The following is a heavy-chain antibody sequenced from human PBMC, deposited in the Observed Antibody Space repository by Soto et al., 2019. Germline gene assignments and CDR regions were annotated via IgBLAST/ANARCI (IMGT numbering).Heavy chain of an antibody. CDR1: GGTFSSYA. CDR2: IIPIFGTA. V-gene: IGHV1-69*12. J-gene: IGHJ6*02. CDR3: ARVADYGGNGYYYYGMDV. Sequence: QVQLVQSGAEVKKPGSSVMVSCKASGGTFSSYAISWVRQAPGQGLEWMGGIIPIFGTANYAQKFQGRVTITADESTSTAYMELSSLRSEDTAVYYCARVADYGGNGYYYYGMDVWGQGTTVTVSS. D-gene: IGHD4-17*01.